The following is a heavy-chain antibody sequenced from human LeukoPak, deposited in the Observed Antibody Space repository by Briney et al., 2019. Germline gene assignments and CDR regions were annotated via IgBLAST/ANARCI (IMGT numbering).Heavy chain of an antibody. V-gene: IGHV4-39*01. CDR3: ARHGGNDYGDYYFDY. D-gene: IGHD4-17*01. CDR2: IYYSGST. Sequence: SETLSLTCTVSGGSISSSSYYWGWIRQPPGKGLEWIRSIYYSGSTYYNPSLKSRVTISVDTSKNQFSLKLSSVTAADTAVYYCARHGGNDYGDYYFDYWGQGTLVTVSS. J-gene: IGHJ4*02. CDR1: GGSISSSSYY.